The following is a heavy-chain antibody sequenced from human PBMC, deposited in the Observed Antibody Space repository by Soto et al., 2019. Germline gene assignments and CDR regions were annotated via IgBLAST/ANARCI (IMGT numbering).Heavy chain of an antibody. V-gene: IGHV3-74*01. Sequence: PGGSLRLSCAASGFTFRGYWMHWVRQAPGNGLVWVSRLNIDGSRTDYADSVKGRFTVSRDNAKNTLSLQMNSLRAEDTAVYYCVRDGRNYYGMDVWGQGTTVTVSS. CDR2: LNIDGSRT. J-gene: IGHJ6*02. CDR1: GFTFRGYW. CDR3: VRDGRNYYGMDV.